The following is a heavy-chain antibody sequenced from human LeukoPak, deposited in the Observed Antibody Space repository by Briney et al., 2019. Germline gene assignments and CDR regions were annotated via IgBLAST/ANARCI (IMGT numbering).Heavy chain of an antibody. V-gene: IGHV3-48*04. J-gene: IGHJ4*02. CDR2: ISSSGSTI. CDR1: GLIFETYT. D-gene: IGHD2-2*02. CDR3: ERDRKCPYTFDY. Sequence: GGSLRLSCVDSGLIFETYTMNSVRQAPGKGLEWVSYISSSGSTIYYADSVKGRFTISRDNANNSLYLQMSSLTAEATAFYYCERDRKCPYTFDYWGQGTLVTVSS.